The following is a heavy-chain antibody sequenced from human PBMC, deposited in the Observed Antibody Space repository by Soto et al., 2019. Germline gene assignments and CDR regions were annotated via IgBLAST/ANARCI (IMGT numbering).Heavy chain of an antibody. CDR2: ITGGSVTS. Sequence: RLSCAASGFALSDFIMNWVRQAPGKGLEWVSSITGGSVTSYYADSVKGRFAISRDNSNNMLYLQLNSLRAEDTAIYYCARDSRNLDSWGQGTLVTVSS. D-gene: IGHD1-1*01. J-gene: IGHJ4*02. CDR3: ARDSRNLDS. V-gene: IGHV3-23*01. CDR1: GFALSDFI.